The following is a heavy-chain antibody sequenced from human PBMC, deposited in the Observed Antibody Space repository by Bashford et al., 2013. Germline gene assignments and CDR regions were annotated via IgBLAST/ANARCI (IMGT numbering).Heavy chain of an antibody. V-gene: IGHV5-51*01. D-gene: IGHD6-6*01. CDR2: IYPGDSDT. CDR1: GYYFANYW. J-gene: IGHJ4*02. CDR3: ARTRGYSSSSDFDY. Sequence: GESLKISCKTSGYYFANYWIGWVRQMPGKGLEWMGIIYPGDSDTRYSPSLQGHVTISVDKSTSTAYLQWNSLRSSDTAMYYCARTRGYSSSSDFDYWGQGTRVTVSS.